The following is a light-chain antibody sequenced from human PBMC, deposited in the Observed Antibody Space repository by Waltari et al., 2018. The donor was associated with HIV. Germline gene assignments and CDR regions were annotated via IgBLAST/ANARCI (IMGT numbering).Light chain of an antibody. CDR2: SNN. CDR1: NSNVGSNP. Sequence: QSVLTQPPSASGTPGRRVTIYCSGNNSNVGSNPVNWYRQVPGTAPKLLMFSNNQRPSGVPDRFSGSKSGTSASLAIRGLKSEDEADYYCAARDDSLNAWVFGGGTKVTVL. CDR3: AARDDSLNAWV. J-gene: IGLJ3*02. V-gene: IGLV1-44*01.